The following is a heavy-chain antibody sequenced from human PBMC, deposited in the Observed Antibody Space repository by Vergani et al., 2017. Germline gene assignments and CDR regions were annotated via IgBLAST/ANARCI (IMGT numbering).Heavy chain of an antibody. CDR2: IIPIFGTA. J-gene: IGHJ6*03. Sequence: QVQLVQSGAEVKKPGSSVKVSCKASGGPFSSYAFSWVRQAPGQGLEWMGGIIPIFGTATYAQKFQGRFTITADESTSTAYMELSSLRSEDTAVYYCAGGIAVAGTAYYYYMDVWGKGTTVTVSS. D-gene: IGHD6-19*01. V-gene: IGHV1-69*12. CDR3: AGGIAVAGTAYYYYMDV. CDR1: GGPFSSYA.